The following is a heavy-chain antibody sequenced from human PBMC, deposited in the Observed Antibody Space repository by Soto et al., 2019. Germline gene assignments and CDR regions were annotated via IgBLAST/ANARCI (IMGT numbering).Heavy chain of an antibody. J-gene: IGHJ4*02. CDR2: IWYDGSNK. Sequence: GGSLRLSCAASGFTFSSYGMHWVRQAPGKGLEWVAVIWYDGSNKYYADSVKGRFTISRDNSKNTLYLQMNSLRAEDTAVYYCASIPIRPVAGTISYWGQGTLVTV. D-gene: IGHD6-19*01. CDR1: GFTFSSYG. V-gene: IGHV3-33*01. CDR3: ASIPIRPVAGTISY.